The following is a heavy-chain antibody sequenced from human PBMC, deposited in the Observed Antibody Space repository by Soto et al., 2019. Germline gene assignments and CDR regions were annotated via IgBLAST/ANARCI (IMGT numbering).Heavy chain of an antibody. Sequence: ASVKVSCKASGYTFTSYDINWVRQATGQGLEWMGWMNPNSGNTGYAQKFQGRVTMTRNTSISTAYMELSSLRSEDTAVYYCARGRIGSGWSFGAQHWGQGTLVTVSS. V-gene: IGHV1-8*01. CDR1: GYTFTSYD. J-gene: IGHJ1*01. CDR3: ARGRIGSGWSFGAQH. CDR2: MNPNSGNT. D-gene: IGHD6-19*01.